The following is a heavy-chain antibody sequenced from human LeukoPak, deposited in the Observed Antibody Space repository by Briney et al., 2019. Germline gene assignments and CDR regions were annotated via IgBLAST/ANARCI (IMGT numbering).Heavy chain of an antibody. D-gene: IGHD3-16*02. CDR1: GGTFSSYA. J-gene: IGHJ4*02. V-gene: IGHV1-69*13. CDR2: IIPIFGTA. Sequence: SVKVSCKASGGTFSSYAISWVRQAPGQGLEWMGGIIPIFGTANYAQKFQGRVTITADESTGTAYMELSSLRSEDTAVYYCARDGVRITFGGVIDRENENYFDYWGQGTLVTVSS. CDR3: ARDGVRITFGGVIDRENENYFDY.